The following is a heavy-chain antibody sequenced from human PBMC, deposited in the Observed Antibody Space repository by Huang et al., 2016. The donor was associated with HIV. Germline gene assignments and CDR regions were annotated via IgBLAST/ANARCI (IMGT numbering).Heavy chain of an antibody. CDR1: GFTFNKYV. Sequence: EVQLLESGGGLVQPGGSLRLSCAASGFTFNKYVMSWVRQAPGKGLEWVSTISIRGGSTSYADSVKGRFTISRDNFENTLYLQMNSLTAEDTAVYYCAKDRTVVVEDYFDYWGQGTLVTVSS. D-gene: IGHD2-15*01. CDR3: AKDRTVVVEDYFDY. V-gene: IGHV3-23*01. CDR2: ISIRGGST. J-gene: IGHJ4*02.